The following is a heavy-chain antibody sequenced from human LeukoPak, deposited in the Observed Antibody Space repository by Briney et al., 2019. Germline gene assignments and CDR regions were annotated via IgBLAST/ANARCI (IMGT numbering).Heavy chain of an antibody. J-gene: IGHJ4*02. CDR1: GYTFTSYY. CDR2: INPSGGST. V-gene: IGHV1-46*01. D-gene: IGHD6-13*01. Sequence: ASVKVSCKASGYTFTSYYMYWVRQAPGQGLEWMGMINPSGGSTTYAQKFQGRVTMTRDTSTSTVYMELSSLRSEDAAVYYCARDVGSSSWYFDYWGQGTLVTVSS. CDR3: ARDVGSSSWYFDY.